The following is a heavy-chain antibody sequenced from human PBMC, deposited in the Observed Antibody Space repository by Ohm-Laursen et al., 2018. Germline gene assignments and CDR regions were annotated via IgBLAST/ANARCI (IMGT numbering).Heavy chain of an antibody. CDR1: GGSISNQY. D-gene: IGHD6-13*01. Sequence: TLSLTCTVSGGSISNQYWNWVRQSPGKGLEWIGYIYHSGSTKYNPFFNSRVTISVDTSQNQFSLNVSSLTAADTAVYYCARVEQQLTYYFDYWGQGTLVTVSS. V-gene: IGHV4-59*08. J-gene: IGHJ4*02. CDR2: IYHSGST. CDR3: ARVEQQLTYYFDY.